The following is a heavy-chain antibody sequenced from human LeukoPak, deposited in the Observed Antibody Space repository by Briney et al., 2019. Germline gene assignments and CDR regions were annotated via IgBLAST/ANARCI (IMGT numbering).Heavy chain of an antibody. J-gene: IGHJ4*02. Sequence: GGSLTLSCAASGFTFRKYWMAWVRQAPGRGLEWVATIAANGNDKDYEDALQGRSTISRDNARNSLSLRIDSLRAEDTAQYYCAREVFFQFDNWGQGALVTVSS. V-gene: IGHV3-7*03. CDR3: AREVFFQFDN. CDR2: IAANGNDK. CDR1: GFTFRKYW.